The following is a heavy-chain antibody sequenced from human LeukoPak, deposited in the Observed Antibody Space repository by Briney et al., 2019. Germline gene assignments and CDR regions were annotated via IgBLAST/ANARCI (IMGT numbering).Heavy chain of an antibody. Sequence: GRSLRLSCAASGFTFDDHAMHWVRQAPGMGLEWVSGLSWNSGSIDYADSVKGRFTISRDNAKNSLYLQMNSLRAEDTALYYCAKGPGMATVKRYLDYWGQGTLVTVSS. CDR1: GFTFDDHA. CDR2: LSWNSGSI. D-gene: IGHD5-24*01. J-gene: IGHJ4*02. CDR3: AKGPGMATVKRYLDY. V-gene: IGHV3-9*01.